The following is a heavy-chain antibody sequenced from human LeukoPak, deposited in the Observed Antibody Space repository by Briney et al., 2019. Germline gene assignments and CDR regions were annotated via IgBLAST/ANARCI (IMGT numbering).Heavy chain of an antibody. J-gene: IGHJ4*02. Sequence: NPGGSLRLSCAASGFTFSSYSFNWVRQAPGKGLEWVSSINTVATNIYYADSVRGRFTISRNNAKNSLWLQMNSLRAEDTAVYYCARLRSNIDRSGFYYYYDYWGQGTLVTVSS. CDR2: INTVATNI. CDR1: GFTFSSYS. CDR3: ARLRSNIDRSGFYYYYDY. D-gene: IGHD3-22*01. V-gene: IGHV3-21*01.